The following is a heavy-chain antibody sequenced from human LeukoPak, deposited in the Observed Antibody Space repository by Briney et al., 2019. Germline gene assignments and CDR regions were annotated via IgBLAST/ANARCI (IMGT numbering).Heavy chain of an antibody. D-gene: IGHD6-19*01. V-gene: IGHV3-53*01. CDR1: GFTFSSYW. CDR3: AAVMIYSSGDFSFDY. CDR2: IYSGGST. Sequence: GGSLRLSCAASGFTFSSYWMRWVRQAPGKGLEGVSVIYSGGSTYYADSVKGRFTISRDNSKNTLYLQVNSLRAEDTAVYYCAAVMIYSSGDFSFDYWGQGTLVTVSS. J-gene: IGHJ4*02.